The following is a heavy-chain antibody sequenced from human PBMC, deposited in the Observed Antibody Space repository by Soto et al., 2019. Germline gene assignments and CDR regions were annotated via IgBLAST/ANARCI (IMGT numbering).Heavy chain of an antibody. CDR1: GYTFTSYD. Sequence: ASVKGYCKASGYTFTSYDVNWVRQATGQGLEWMGWMNPNSGNTGYAQKFQGRVTMTRNTSISTAYMELSSLRSEDTAVYYCARGIYSGYDFAFDIWGQGTMVTVSS. V-gene: IGHV1-8*01. D-gene: IGHD5-12*01. CDR2: MNPNSGNT. J-gene: IGHJ3*02. CDR3: ARGIYSGYDFAFDI.